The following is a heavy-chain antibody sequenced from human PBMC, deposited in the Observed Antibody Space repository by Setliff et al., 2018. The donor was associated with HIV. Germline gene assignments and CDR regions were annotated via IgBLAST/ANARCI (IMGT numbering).Heavy chain of an antibody. CDR1: GGSFSGYY. J-gene: IGHJ4*02. CDR2: INHSRST. D-gene: IGHD6-19*01. Sequence: PSETLSLTCAVYGGSFSGYYWSWIRQPPGKGLEWIGEINHSRSTNYNPSLKSRVTISVDTPKNQFSLKLSSVTAADTAVYYCARQGQWLGEDYFDYWGQGTLVTVSS. CDR3: ARQGQWLGEDYFDY. V-gene: IGHV4-34*01.